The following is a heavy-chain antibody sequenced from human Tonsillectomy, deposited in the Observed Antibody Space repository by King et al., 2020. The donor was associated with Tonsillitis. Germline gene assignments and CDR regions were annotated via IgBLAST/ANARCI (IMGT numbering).Heavy chain of an antibody. CDR2: ISGSGGGT. V-gene: IGHV3-23*04. CDR1: GFTFSIYV. D-gene: IGHD5/OR15-5a*01. CDR3: AKDRASSVYDSDSGLDY. Sequence: DVQLVESGGGLVQPGGSLRLSCAASGFTFSIYVMSWVRQAPGKGLEWVSAISGSGGGTYSADSVKGRFTISRDNSKNTLYLQMNSLRAEDTAVYYCAKDRASSVYDSDSGLDYWGQGSLVTVSS. J-gene: IGHJ4*02.